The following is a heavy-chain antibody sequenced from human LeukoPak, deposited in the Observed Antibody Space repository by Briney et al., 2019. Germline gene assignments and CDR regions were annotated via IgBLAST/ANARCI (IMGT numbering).Heavy chain of an antibody. CDR2: ISSSSSYR. CDR1: GFTFSSYS. V-gene: IGHV3-21*01. Sequence: PGGSLRLSCAASGFTFSSYSMNWVRQAPGKGLEWVSSISSSSSYRYYADSVKGRFTISRDNTKNSLYLQMNSLRAEDTAVYYCASVFAGTPAYYYYGMGVWGQGTTVTVSS. CDR3: ASVFAGTPAYYYYGMGV. J-gene: IGHJ6*02. D-gene: IGHD3-10*01.